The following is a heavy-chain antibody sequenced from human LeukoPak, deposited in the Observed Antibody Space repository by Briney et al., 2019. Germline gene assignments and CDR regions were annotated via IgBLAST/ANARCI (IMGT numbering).Heavy chain of an antibody. CDR2: IIPILGIA. Sequence: GASVKVSCKASGGTFSSYTISWVRQAPGQGLEWMGRIIPILGIANYAQKFQGRVTITADKSTSTAYMELSSLRSEDTAVYYCARDPLNPLHDYGDYGDYWGQGTLVTVSS. J-gene: IGHJ4*02. V-gene: IGHV1-69*04. CDR1: GGTFSSYT. D-gene: IGHD4-17*01. CDR3: ARDPLNPLHDYGDYGDY.